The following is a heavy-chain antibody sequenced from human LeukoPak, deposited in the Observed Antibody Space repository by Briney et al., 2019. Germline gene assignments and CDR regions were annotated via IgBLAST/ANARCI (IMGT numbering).Heavy chain of an antibody. V-gene: IGHV3-23*01. Sequence: KPGGSLRLSCAASGFTFSSYAMSWVRQAPGKGLEWVSAISGSGGSTSYADSVKGRFTISRDDSKSTLYLQMNSLRAEDTAVYYCAARDPCSGGTCYGLRYWGQGTLVTVSS. CDR1: GFTFSSYA. CDR3: AARDPCSGGTCYGLRY. J-gene: IGHJ4*02. D-gene: IGHD2-15*01. CDR2: ISGSGGST.